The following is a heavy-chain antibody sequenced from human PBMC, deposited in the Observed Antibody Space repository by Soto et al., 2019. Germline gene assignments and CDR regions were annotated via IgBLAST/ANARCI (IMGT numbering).Heavy chain of an antibody. CDR1: GGSFSGYY. J-gene: IGHJ6*02. CDR3: ARSNGRITMVRGVIKNPYYYSGMDV. D-gene: IGHD3-10*01. Sequence: SETLSLTCAVYGGSFSGYYWSWIRQPPGKGLEWIGELNHSGSTNYNPSLKSRVTISVDTSKNQFSLKLSSVTAADTAVYYCARSNGRITMVRGVIKNPYYYSGMDVWGQGTTVTVSS. V-gene: IGHV4-34*01. CDR2: LNHSGST.